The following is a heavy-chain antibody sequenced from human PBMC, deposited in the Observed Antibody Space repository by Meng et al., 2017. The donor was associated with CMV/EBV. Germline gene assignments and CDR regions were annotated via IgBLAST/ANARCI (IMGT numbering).Heavy chain of an antibody. Sequence: CAASGFTFSSYAMSWVRQAPGKGLEWVSVIYSGGSSTYYADSVKGRFTISRDNSKNTLYLQMNSLRAEDTAVYYCAKGKPSSSANFDYWGQGTLVTV. CDR3: AKGKPSSSANFDY. CDR1: GFTFSSYA. D-gene: IGHD6-6*01. V-gene: IGHV3-23*03. CDR2: IYSGGSST. J-gene: IGHJ4*02.